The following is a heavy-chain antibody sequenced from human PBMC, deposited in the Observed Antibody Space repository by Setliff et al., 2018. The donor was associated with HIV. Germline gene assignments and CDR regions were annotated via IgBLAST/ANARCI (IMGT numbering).Heavy chain of an antibody. J-gene: IGHJ4*02. CDR3: ARGRRSSGWYVYH. D-gene: IGHD6-19*01. Sequence: SETLSLTCTVSGYSISSDYWWGWVRQPPGKGLEWIGSIYHSGNTYYNPSLKSRVIISVDMSKNQFSLKLSSVTAADTAVYYCARGRRSSGWYVYHWGQGTLVTVSS. V-gene: IGHV4-38-2*02. CDR1: GYSISSDYW. CDR2: IYHSGNT.